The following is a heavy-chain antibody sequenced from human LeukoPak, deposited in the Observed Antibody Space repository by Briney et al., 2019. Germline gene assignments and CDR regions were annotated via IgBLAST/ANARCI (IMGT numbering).Heavy chain of an antibody. V-gene: IGHV3-66*01. Sequence: PGGSLRLSCTASGFTVSSNYMSWVRQAPGKGLEWVSVIYSGGSTSYAGSVKGRFTISRDNSKNTLYLQMNSLRAEDTAVYYCARFTHGGDFDYWGQGTLVTVSS. CDR2: IYSGGST. D-gene: IGHD2-21*01. J-gene: IGHJ4*02. CDR1: GFTVSSNY. CDR3: ARFTHGGDFDY.